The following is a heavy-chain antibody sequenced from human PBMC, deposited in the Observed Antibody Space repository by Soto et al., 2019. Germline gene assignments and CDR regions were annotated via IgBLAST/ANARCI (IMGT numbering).Heavy chain of an antibody. CDR2: IHPSGGST. J-gene: IGHJ4*02. CDR1: GVIFSSYG. CDR3: AKDPSTGPPDC. Sequence: PXGSLRLSCSAAGVIFSSYGMSWVRQAPGKGLHWVATIHPSGGSTHYAESVRGRFTISRDNSRDTLYLQMNSLRAEDTAVYYCAKDPSTGPPDCWGQGALVTVSS. D-gene: IGHD3-9*01. V-gene: IGHV3-23*01.